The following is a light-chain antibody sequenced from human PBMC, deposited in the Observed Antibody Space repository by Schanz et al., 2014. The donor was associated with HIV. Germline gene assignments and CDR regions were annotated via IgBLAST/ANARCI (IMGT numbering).Light chain of an antibody. CDR1: QSVSSN. CDR2: RAS. CDR3: QQYNNWPLT. V-gene: IGKV3-15*01. Sequence: EIVVTQSPATLSASPGERATLSCRASQSVSSNLGWYQQKPGQAPRLLIYRASIRATGIPARFSGSGSGTEFTLTINSLQSEDFAVYYCQQYNNWPLTFGGGTKVEIK. J-gene: IGKJ4*01.